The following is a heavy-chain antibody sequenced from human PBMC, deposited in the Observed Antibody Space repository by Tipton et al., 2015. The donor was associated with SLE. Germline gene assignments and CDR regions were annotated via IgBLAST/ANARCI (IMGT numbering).Heavy chain of an antibody. D-gene: IGHD4-17*01. CDR1: GGAFRGYY. CDR3: ARGLYGDEPGY. J-gene: IGHJ4*02. CDR2: INHSGST. V-gene: IGHV4-34*01. Sequence: TLSLTCAVYGGAFRGYYCRWVPPPPGKGVGWVGEINHSGSTNYNPSLKSRVTISVDTSKNQFSLKLTSLTAADTAVYYCARGLYGDEPGYWGQGTLVTVSS.